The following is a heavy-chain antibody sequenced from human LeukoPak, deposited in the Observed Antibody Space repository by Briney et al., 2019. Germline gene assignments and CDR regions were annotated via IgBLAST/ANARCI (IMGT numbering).Heavy chain of an antibody. CDR2: IGYSGTT. CDR3: ASGYRNNWRFDS. Sequence: SETLSLTCTDSGGSVRSDSTYWSWIRQPPGKGLEWIGYIGYSGTTDYNPSLKSRVTMSLGTSKNDLSLKLDSVTAADTAVYFCASGYRNNWRFDSCGQGTLVTVSS. CDR1: GGSVRSDSTY. V-gene: IGHV4-61*03. J-gene: IGHJ4*02. D-gene: IGHD1-1*01.